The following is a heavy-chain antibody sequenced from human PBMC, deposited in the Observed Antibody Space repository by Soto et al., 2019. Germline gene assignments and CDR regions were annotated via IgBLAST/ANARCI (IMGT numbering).Heavy chain of an antibody. CDR1: GYIFTSYA. CDR2: INVGNGNT. D-gene: IGHD2-2*01. J-gene: IGHJ5*02. CDR3: ARVVDYCISTSCYLLDP. Sequence: ASVKVSCKASGYIFTSYAMHWVRQAPGQRLEWMGWINVGNGNTKYSQNLQGRVTITRDTSASTAYMELSSLRSEDTAVYYCARVVDYCISTSCYLLDPWGQGTLVTVSS. V-gene: IGHV1-3*01.